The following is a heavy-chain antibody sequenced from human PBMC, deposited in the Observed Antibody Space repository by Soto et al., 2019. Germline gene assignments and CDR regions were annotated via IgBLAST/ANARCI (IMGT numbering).Heavy chain of an antibody. J-gene: IGHJ3*02. Sequence: PGGSLRLSCAASGFTFSSYAMSWARQAPGKWLEWVSAISGSGVSTYYADSVKGRFTISRDNSKNTLYLQMNSLRAEDTAVYYCAKWEKNYNHAFDIWGQGTMVTVSS. V-gene: IGHV3-23*01. CDR1: GFTFSSYA. CDR3: AKWEKNYNHAFDI. CDR2: ISGSGVST. D-gene: IGHD1-7*01.